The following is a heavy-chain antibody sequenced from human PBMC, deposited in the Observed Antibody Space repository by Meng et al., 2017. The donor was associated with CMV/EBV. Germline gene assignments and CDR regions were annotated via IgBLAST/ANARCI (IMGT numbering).Heavy chain of an antibody. CDR2: ISGSGGST. Sequence: GESLKISCAASGFTFSSYAMSWVRQAPGKGLEWVSAISGSGGSTYYADPVKGRFTISRDNSKNTLYLQMNSLRAEDTAVYYCAKDRLNLFTEYQLPATHFDYWGQGTLVTVSS. J-gene: IGHJ4*02. V-gene: IGHV3-23*01. D-gene: IGHD2-2*01. CDR1: GFTFSSYA. CDR3: AKDRLNLFTEYQLPATHFDY.